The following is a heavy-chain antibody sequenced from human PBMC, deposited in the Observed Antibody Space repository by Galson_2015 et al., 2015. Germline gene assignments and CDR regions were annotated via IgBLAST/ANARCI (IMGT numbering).Heavy chain of an antibody. CDR3: AKDIGEGAAVTGVDY. Sequence: SLRLSCAASGFNFDDYAMHWVRQAPGKGLEWVSRISWNGGSIGYADSVKGRFAISRDNAKNSLYLQMNSLRAEDTVLYYCAKDIGEGAAVTGVDYWGQGTLVTVSS. CDR2: ISWNGGSI. V-gene: IGHV3-9*01. J-gene: IGHJ4*02. D-gene: IGHD6-19*01. CDR1: GFNFDDYA.